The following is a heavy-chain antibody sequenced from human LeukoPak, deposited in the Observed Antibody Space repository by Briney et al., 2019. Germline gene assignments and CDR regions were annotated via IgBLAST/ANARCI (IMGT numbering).Heavy chain of an antibody. CDR3: ARGPYSSNWYVDY. V-gene: IGHV3-48*04. J-gene: IGHJ4*02. CDR1: GFTFRNYA. D-gene: IGHD6-13*01. Sequence: GSLRLSCAASGFTFRNYAMGWVRPAPGKGLEWISYINRTGNSIYYADSVKGRFTISRDSAKNSLYLQMNSLRAEDTAVYYCARGPYSSNWYVDYWGQGTLVTVAS. CDR2: INRTGNSI.